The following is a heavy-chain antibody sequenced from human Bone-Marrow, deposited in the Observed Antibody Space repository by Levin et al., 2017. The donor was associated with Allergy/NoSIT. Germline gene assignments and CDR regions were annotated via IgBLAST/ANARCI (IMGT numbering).Heavy chain of an antibody. CDR1: GGSISSGGYY. CDR2: IYYSGST. V-gene: IGHV4-31*03. J-gene: IGHJ4*02. Sequence: SETLSLTCTVSGGSISSGGYYWSWIRQHPGKGLEWIGYIYYSGSTYYNPSLKSRVTISVDTSKNQFSLKLSSVTAADTAVYYCARTGYAGPRFDYWGQGTLVTVSS. D-gene: IGHD5-18*01. CDR3: ARTGYAGPRFDY.